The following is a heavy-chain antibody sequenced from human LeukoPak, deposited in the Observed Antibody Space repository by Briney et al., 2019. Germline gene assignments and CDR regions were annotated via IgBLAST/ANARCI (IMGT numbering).Heavy chain of an antibody. J-gene: IGHJ6*03. CDR2: ISYDGSNK. CDR3: AKNGDRGAYCTGGTCYPYFYYYMDV. Sequence: GGSLRLSCAASGFTFSSYAMHWVRQAPGKGLEWVAAISYDGSNKYSADSVKGRFTIPRDNSKNTLYLQMNSLRAEDTTIYCCAKNGDRGAYCTGGTCYPYFYYYMDVWGKGTTVTI. V-gene: IGHV3-30*04. CDR1: GFTFSSYA. D-gene: IGHD2-15*01.